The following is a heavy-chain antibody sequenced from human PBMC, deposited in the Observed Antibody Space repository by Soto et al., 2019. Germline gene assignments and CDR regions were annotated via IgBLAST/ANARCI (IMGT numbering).Heavy chain of an antibody. D-gene: IGHD3-3*01. CDR2: ISPKNGNT. Sequence: LLLQSGAELKKPGASVKISCKASGYSFSTYDISWLRQAPGQGPEWMGRISPKNGNTNYAQNFQDRVTMTADTSSSTAYMELRGLRSDDTAKYYCATSYDSGSDPWGQGTLVTVSS. J-gene: IGHJ5*02. CDR3: ATSYDSGSDP. V-gene: IGHV1-18*04. CDR1: GYSFSTYD.